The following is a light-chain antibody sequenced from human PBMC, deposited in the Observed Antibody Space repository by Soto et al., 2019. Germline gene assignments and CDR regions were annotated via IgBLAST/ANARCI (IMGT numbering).Light chain of an antibody. CDR3: NSYTSSSILYV. V-gene: IGLV2-14*01. Sequence: QSALTQPASVSGSPGQSITISCTGTSSDVGGYNYVSWYQQHPGKAPKLMIYDVSNRPSGVSNRFSGSKSGNTASLTISGPQAEDEADYYCNSYTSSSILYVFGTGTKLTVL. CDR1: SSDVGGYNY. J-gene: IGLJ1*01. CDR2: DVS.